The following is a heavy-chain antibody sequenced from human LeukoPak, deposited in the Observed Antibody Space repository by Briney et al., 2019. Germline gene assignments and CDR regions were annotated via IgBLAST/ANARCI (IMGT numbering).Heavy chain of an antibody. CDR1: GFTFSSHW. J-gene: IGHJ3*02. CDR3: ARDRGWIQHDI. CDR2: INQDGSQK. D-gene: IGHD5-18*01. V-gene: IGHV3-7*01. Sequence: GGSLRLSCAGSGFTFSSHWIGWVRQAPGKGLEWVAHINQDGSQKYYVDSVEGRFAISRDNAKNSLCLQMNSLRAEDTAVYYCARDRGWIQHDIWGQGTMVTVSS.